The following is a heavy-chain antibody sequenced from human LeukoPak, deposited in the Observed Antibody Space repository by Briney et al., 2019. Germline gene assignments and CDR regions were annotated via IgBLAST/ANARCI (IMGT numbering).Heavy chain of an antibody. CDR3: ARHPPYYDILTGYYYYYYGMDV. J-gene: IGHJ6*04. Sequence: SVKVSCKASGGTFSSYAISWVRQAPGQGLEWMGGIIPIFGTANYAQKFQGRVTITADESTSTAYMELSSLRSEDTAVYYCARHPPYYDILTGYYYYYYGMDVWAKGPRSPSPQ. V-gene: IGHV1-69*01. D-gene: IGHD3-9*01. CDR2: IIPIFGTA. CDR1: GGTFSSYA.